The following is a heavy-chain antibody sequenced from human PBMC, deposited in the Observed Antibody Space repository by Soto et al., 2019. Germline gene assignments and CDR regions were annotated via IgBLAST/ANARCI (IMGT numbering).Heavy chain of an antibody. Sequence: GSSVKGSCKASGYTFTSYGSSWGRQAPGQGLEWMGWISAYNGNTNYAQKLQGRVTMTTDTSTSTAYMELRSLRSDDTAVYYCARTLHDYGDYFDYWGQGTLVTVSS. CDR1: GYTFTSYG. J-gene: IGHJ4*02. D-gene: IGHD4-17*01. V-gene: IGHV1-18*01. CDR2: ISAYNGNT. CDR3: ARTLHDYGDYFDY.